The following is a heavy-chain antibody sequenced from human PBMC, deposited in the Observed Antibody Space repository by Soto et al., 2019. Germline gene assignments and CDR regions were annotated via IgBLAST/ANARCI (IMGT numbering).Heavy chain of an antibody. Sequence: QVQLQQRGAGLLRPSETLSLTCAVSTESLRGYYWTWIRQSPGKGLEWIGEISQSRFTNYNPSLESRVTLSVDTSKSEFSLHLTSMTAADTALYYCARGLFSSGWYSYFDPWGQGTPVTVSS. CDR3: ARGLFSSGWYSYFDP. V-gene: IGHV4-34*01. J-gene: IGHJ5*02. D-gene: IGHD6-19*01. CDR1: TESLRGYY. CDR2: ISQSRFT.